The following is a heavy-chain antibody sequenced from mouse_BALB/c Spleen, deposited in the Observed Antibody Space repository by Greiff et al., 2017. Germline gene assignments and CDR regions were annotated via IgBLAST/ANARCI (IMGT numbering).Heavy chain of an antibody. J-gene: IGHJ1*01. D-gene: IGHD1-1*01. CDR3: ARRAGSSWYFDV. CDR2: INPSNGRT. V-gene: IGHV1S81*02. CDR1: GYTFTSYW. Sequence: QVQLKQPGAELVKPGASVKLSCKASGYTFTSYWMHWVKQRPGQGLEWIGEINPSNGRTNYNEKFKSKATLTVDKSSSTAYMQLSSLTSEDSAVYYCARRAGSSWYFDVWGAGTTVTVSS.